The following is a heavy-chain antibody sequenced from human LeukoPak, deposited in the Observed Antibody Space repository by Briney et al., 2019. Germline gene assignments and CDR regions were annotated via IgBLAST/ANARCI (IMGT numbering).Heavy chain of an antibody. CDR3: ARARGRYYDFRSGYYLGY. J-gene: IGHJ4*02. D-gene: IGHD3-3*01. CDR1: GFTFSSYW. Sequence: GGSLRLSCAASGFTFSSYWMHWVRQAPGKGLVWVSRINSDGSSTSYADSVKGRFTISRDNAKHTLYLQMNSLRAEDTAVYYCARARGRYYDFRSGYYLGYWGQGTLVTVSS. V-gene: IGHV3-74*01. CDR2: INSDGSST.